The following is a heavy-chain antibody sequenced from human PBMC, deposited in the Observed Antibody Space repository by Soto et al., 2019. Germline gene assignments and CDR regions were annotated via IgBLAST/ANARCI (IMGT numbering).Heavy chain of an antibody. CDR2: MTPNSGDT. D-gene: IGHD1-20*01. CDR1: GYTFTSYD. CDR3: ARNLYNTGSFDH. J-gene: IGHJ4*02. V-gene: IGHV1-8*02. Sequence: QVQLVQSGAEVKKPGASVKVSCKASGYTFTSYDINWVRQAPGQGLEWVGWMTPNSGDTGYAQTFQGRVTQTRDTSRSTAYMELSSLTSEDTAVYYCARNLYNTGSFDHWGQGTLVTVSS.